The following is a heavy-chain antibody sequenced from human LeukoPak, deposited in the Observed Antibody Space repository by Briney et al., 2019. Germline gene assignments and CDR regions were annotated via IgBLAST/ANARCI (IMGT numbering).Heavy chain of an antibody. D-gene: IGHD3-22*01. V-gene: IGHV3-23*01. CDR3: AKGRVVINWFDP. Sequence: GGSLRLSCAASGFTFSSYSMNWVRQAPGKGLEWVSAISGSGGSTYYADSVKGRFTISRDNSKNTLYLQMNSLRAEDTAVYYCAKGRVVINWFDPWGQGTLVTVSS. J-gene: IGHJ5*02. CDR1: GFTFSSYS. CDR2: ISGSGGST.